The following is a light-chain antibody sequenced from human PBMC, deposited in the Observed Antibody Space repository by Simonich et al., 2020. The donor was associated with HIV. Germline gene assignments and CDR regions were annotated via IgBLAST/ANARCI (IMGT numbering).Light chain of an antibody. CDR1: QRLSTK. CDR3: QKYNDWPHCT. V-gene: IGKV3-15*01. J-gene: IGKJ2*02. CDR2: GAS. Sequence: EIVMTQSPATLSVSPGERATLTCRASQRLSTKLACYQQKPGQAPRLLNYGASTRATGIPVRFSCSGSGTDLTHTISSLESVDFAVYYCQKYNDWPHCTFGQGTKLEIK.